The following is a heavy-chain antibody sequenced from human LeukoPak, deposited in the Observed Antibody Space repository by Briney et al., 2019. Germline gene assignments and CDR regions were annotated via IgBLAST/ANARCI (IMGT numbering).Heavy chain of an antibody. CDR2: GGNSGGT. Sequence: PSETLSLTCAVYGGSLNGYYWSWIRQPPGKGLEWIGEGGNSGGTKFNPSLKSRVTISVDTSKNQFSLNLSSVTAADTAVYYCARTKWLQLPNPFDYWGQGTLVTVSS. CDR1: GGSLNGYY. V-gene: IGHV4-34*01. D-gene: IGHD5-24*01. CDR3: ARTKWLQLPNPFDY. J-gene: IGHJ4*02.